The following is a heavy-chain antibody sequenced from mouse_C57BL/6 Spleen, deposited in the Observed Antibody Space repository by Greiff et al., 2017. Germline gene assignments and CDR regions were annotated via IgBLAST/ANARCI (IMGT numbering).Heavy chain of an antibody. V-gene: IGHV1-62-2*01. CDR1: GYTFTEYT. CDR2: FYPGSGSI. J-gene: IGHJ4*01. Sequence: VQRVESGAELVKPGASVKLSCKASGYTFTEYTIHWVKQRSGQGLEWIGWFYPGSGSIKYNEKFKDKATLTADKSSSTVYMELSRLTSEDSAVYYCARHEGYFYAMDYWGQGTSVTVSS. CDR3: ARHEGYFYAMDY.